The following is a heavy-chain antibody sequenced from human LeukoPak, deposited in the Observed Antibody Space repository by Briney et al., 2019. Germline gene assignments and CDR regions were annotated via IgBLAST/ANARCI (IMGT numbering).Heavy chain of an antibody. CDR1: GGTFSSYA. CDR3: ARGVGGYGGNSDY. J-gene: IGHJ4*02. CDR2: IIPIVGTA. D-gene: IGHD4-23*01. V-gene: IGHV1-69*13. Sequence: SVKVSCKASGGTFSSYAISWVRQAPGQGLEWMGGIIPIVGTANYAQKFQGRVTITADESTSTAYMELSSLRSEDTAVYYCARGVGGYGGNSDYWGQGTLVTVSS.